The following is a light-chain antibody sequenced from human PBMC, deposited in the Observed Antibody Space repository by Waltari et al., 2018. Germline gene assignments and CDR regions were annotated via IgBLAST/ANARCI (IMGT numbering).Light chain of an antibody. CDR3: QQYYSTPRGT. Sequence: DIVMTQSPDSLAVSLGERATINCKSSQSVLYSSNNNNYLAWYQQKPGQPPKLLIYWASTRESGVPDRFSGSGSGTDFTLTISSLQAEDVAVYYCQQYYSTPRGTFGGGTKVEIK. V-gene: IGKV4-1*01. J-gene: IGKJ4*01. CDR2: WAS. CDR1: QSVLYSSNNNNY.